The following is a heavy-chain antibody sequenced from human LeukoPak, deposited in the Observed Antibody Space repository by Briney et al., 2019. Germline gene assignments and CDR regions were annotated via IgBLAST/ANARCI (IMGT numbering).Heavy chain of an antibody. CDR3: ARDGGEQLRYWYFDL. CDR1: GFTFSSYS. CDR2: ISSSSSYI. D-gene: IGHD6-13*01. V-gene: IGHV3-21*01. Sequence: GGSLRLSCAASGFTFSSYSMNWIRQAPGKGLEWVSSISSSSSYIYYADSVKGRFTISRDNAKNSLYLQMNSLRAEDTAVYYCARDGGEQLRYWYFDLWGRGTLVTVSS. J-gene: IGHJ2*01.